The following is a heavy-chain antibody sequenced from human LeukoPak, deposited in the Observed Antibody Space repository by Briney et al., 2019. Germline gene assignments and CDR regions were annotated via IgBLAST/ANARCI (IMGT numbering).Heavy chain of an antibody. V-gene: IGHV3-15*01. CDR1: GFTFSNAW. Sequence: PGGSLRLSCAASGFTFSNAWMSWVREAPGKGVEWVGRIKSKTDGGTTDYAAPVKGRFTISRDDSKNTLYLQMNSLKTEDTAVYYCTFIYGDYEHVYWGQGTLVTVSS. D-gene: IGHD4-17*01. CDR3: TFIYGDYEHVY. CDR2: IKSKTDGGTT. J-gene: IGHJ4*02.